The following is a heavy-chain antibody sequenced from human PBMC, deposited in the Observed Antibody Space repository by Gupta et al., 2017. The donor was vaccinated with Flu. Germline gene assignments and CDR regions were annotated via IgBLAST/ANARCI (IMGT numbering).Heavy chain of an antibody. CDR2: IIPIFGTA. Sequence: QVQLVQSGAEVKKPGSSVKVSCKASGGTFSSYAISWVRQAPGQGLEWMGGIIPIFGTANYAQKFQGRVTITADESTSTAYMELSSLRSEDTAVYYCARSDHIGLMVYAGNYYMDVWGKGTTVTVSS. D-gene: IGHD2-8*01. V-gene: IGHV1-69*01. J-gene: IGHJ6*03. CDR3: ARSDHIGLMVYAGNYYMDV. CDR1: GGTFSSYA.